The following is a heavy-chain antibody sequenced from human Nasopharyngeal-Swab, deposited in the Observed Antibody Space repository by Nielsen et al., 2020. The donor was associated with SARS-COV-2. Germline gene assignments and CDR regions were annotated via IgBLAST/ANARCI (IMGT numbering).Heavy chain of an antibody. V-gene: IGHV3-74*01. CDR3: ARREGFCSGGTCYLDY. Sequence: GGSLRLSCSASGFTFSSYWMHWVRQLPGKGLVWVSRISTDGSGTNYADSVKGRFTVSRGNAKNTLYLQMNSLRAEDTAVYYCARREGFCSGGTCYLDYWGQGTLVTVSS. D-gene: IGHD2-15*01. CDR1: GFTFSSYW. J-gene: IGHJ4*02. CDR2: ISTDGSGT.